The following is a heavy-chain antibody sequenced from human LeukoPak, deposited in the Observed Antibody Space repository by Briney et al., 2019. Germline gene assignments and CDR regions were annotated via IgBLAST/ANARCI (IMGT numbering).Heavy chain of an antibody. CDR1: GGTFSSYA. J-gene: IGHJ4*02. D-gene: IGHD4-17*01. CDR2: IIPILGIA. Sequence: SVKVSCKASGGTFSSYAISWVRQAPGQGLEWMGRIIPILGIANYAQKFQGRVTITADKSTSTAYMELSSLRSEDTAVYYCASRATVTTFFDYWGQGTLVTVSS. CDR3: ASRATVTTFFDY. V-gene: IGHV1-69*04.